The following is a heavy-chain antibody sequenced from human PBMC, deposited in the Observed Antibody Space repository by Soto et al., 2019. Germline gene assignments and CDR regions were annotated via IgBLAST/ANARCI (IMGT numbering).Heavy chain of an antibody. CDR3: AREIGRSDFWSGYHKPDDYYYYYYMDV. Sequence: GASVKVSCKASGGTFSSYTISWVRQAPGQGLEWMGRIIPILGIANYAQKFQGRVTITADKSTSTAYMELSSLRSEDTAVYYCAREIGRSDFWSGYHKPDDYYYYYYMDVWGKGTTVTVSS. J-gene: IGHJ6*03. CDR2: IIPILGIA. V-gene: IGHV1-69*04. D-gene: IGHD3-3*01. CDR1: GGTFSSYT.